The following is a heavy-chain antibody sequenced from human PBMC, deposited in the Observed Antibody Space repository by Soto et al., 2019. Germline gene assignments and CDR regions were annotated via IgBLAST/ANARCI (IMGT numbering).Heavy chain of an antibody. CDR1: GGSFSGYF. CDR3: ARVIKVPDAVLGYFEP. J-gene: IGHJ5*02. V-gene: IGHV4-34*01. Sequence: PSETLSLTCAVYGGSFSGYFWGWMRQPPGKGLEWIGEIDHSESTNYNPSLRSRVTMSVDPSKNPFSLKVRSVTAADTAIYYCARVIKVPDAVLGYFEPWGRETLVTVSS. CDR2: IDHSEST. D-gene: IGHD3-9*01.